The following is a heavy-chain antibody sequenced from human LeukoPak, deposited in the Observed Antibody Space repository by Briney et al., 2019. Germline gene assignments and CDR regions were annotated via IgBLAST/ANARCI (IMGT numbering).Heavy chain of an antibody. CDR2: INHSGST. CDR3: ARTGYCSSTSCYNPYFQH. Sequence: SETLSLTCAVYGGSFSGYYWSWIRQPPGKGLKWIGEINHSGSTNYNPSLKSRVTISVDTSKDQFSLKLSSVTAADTAVYYCARTGYCSSTSCYNPYFQHWGQGTLVTVSS. J-gene: IGHJ1*01. D-gene: IGHD2-2*02. V-gene: IGHV4-34*01. CDR1: GGSFSGYY.